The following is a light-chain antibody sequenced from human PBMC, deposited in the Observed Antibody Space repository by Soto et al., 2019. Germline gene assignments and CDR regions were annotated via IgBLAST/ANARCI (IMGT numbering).Light chain of an antibody. J-gene: IGKJ2*01. CDR1: QGISSY. CDR2: AAS. V-gene: IGKV1-9*01. Sequence: IQLTQSPSSLSASVGDRVTITCRASQGISSYLAWYQQKPGKAPKLLIYAASTFQSGVPSRFSGSGSVTDFTLTISSLQPEDFATYYCPQLNSYLWYTFGQGTKLEIK. CDR3: PQLNSYLWYT.